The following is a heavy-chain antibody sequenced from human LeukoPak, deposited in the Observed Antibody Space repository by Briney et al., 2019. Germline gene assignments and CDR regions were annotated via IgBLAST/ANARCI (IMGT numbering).Heavy chain of an antibody. Sequence: GGSLRLSCAASGFTFSNYSMNWVRQAPGKGLEWVSYISKSSSYIYYADSVRGRFTISRDNAKKSLYLQMNRLRAGDTAVYYCARVIAAGGPDWFDPWGQGTLVTVSS. CDR3: ARVIAAGGPDWFDP. CDR2: ISKSSSYI. J-gene: IGHJ5*02. V-gene: IGHV3-21*01. CDR1: GFTFSNYS. D-gene: IGHD6-13*01.